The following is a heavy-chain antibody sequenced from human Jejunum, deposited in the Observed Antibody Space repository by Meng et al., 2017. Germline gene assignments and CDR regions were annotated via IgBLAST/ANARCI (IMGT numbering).Heavy chain of an antibody. J-gene: IGHJ4*02. D-gene: IGHD2-21*01. CDR1: GGSITSTKR. CDR2: VFHSGTP. CDR3: ASDPVGIRTYYFDC. V-gene: IGHV4-4*02. Sequence: AETLSLTCAVSGGSITSTKRWCWVRQTPGKGLEWIGEVFHSGTPIYNPSLMSRLTMSVDKSKNQFSLNLTTIIAADTAVYYCASDPVGIRTYYFDCWGQGTLVTVSS.